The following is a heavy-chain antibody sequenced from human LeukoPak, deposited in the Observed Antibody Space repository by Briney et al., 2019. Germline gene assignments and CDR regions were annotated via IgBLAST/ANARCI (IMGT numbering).Heavy chain of an antibody. Sequence: GGSLGLSCAASGFTFSNYGMHWVRQAPGKGLEWVAFIRFDGTSKFYADSVKGRFTISRDNSKNTLCLQMNSLRTEDTAVYYCARDVYGDYVGRGDAFDIWGQGTMVTVSS. CDR2: IRFDGTSK. V-gene: IGHV3-30*02. CDR1: GFTFSNYG. D-gene: IGHD4-17*01. J-gene: IGHJ3*02. CDR3: ARDVYGDYVGRGDAFDI.